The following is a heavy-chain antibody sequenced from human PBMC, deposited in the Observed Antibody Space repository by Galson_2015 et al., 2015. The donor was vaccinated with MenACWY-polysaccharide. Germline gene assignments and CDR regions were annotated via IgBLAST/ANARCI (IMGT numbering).Heavy chain of an antibody. V-gene: IGHV3-74*01. CDR3: AVHCSSTSCYSPLSRL. CDR1: GLTFSNWW. Sequence: SLRLSCAASGLTFSNWWMTWVRQAPGKGLVWVSRIDSDGSSTSYADSVKGRFTISRDNAKNTLYLQMNSLRAEDTAVYYCAVHCSSTSCYSPLSRLWGQGTMVTVSS. J-gene: IGHJ3*01. CDR2: IDSDGSST. D-gene: IGHD2-2*01.